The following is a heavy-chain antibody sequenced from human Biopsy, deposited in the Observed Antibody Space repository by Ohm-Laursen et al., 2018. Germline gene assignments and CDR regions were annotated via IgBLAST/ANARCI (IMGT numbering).Heavy chain of an antibody. D-gene: IGHD1-1*01. CDR2: INSMFGTT. CDR3: AKRGVERGRPLAY. V-gene: IGHV1-69*13. J-gene: IGHJ4*02. Sequence: ASVKVSCKASGGTFSSYAISWVRQAPGQGLEWMGEINSMFGTTNYAQTFQGRVTITADESTSTAYMEVSGLRSEDTAVYYCAKRGVERGRPLAYWGQGTLVTVSS. CDR1: GGTFSSYA.